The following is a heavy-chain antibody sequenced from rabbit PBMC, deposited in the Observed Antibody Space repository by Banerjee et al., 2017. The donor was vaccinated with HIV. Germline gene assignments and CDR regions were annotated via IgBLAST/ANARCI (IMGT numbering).Heavy chain of an antibody. CDR3: ARDYTYGYAGYAPNL. CDR2: IYAGSSGST. V-gene: IGHV1S45*01. D-gene: IGHD6-1*01. Sequence: QEQLVESGGGLVTLGGSLKLTCKASGIDFSSSFWISWVRQTPGKGLEWIGCIYAGSSGSTYYASWAKGRFTISKTSSTTVTLQMTSLTAADTATYFCARDYTYGYAGYAPNLWGPGTLVTVS. CDR1: GIDFSSSFW. J-gene: IGHJ4*01.